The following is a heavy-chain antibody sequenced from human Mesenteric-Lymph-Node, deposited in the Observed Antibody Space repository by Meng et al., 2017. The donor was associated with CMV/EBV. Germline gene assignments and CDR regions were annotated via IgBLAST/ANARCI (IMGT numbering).Heavy chain of an antibody. V-gene: IGHV1-8*03. J-gene: IGHJ6*02. Sequence: ASVKVSCKASGYIFSSYDINRVRQTTGQGLEWMAYRKSNSGYTGCAQKFQGRVSISRDTSISIADMELTSRRSEDTAVYYCARGRDEGGMDVWGQGATVTVSS. CDR1: GYIFSSYD. CDR2: RKSNSGYT. CDR3: ARGRDEGGMDV.